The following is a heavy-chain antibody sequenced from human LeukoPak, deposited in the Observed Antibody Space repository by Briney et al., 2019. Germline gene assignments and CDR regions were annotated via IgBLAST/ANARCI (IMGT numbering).Heavy chain of an antibody. CDR1: GDPISNINYY. CDR2: VYYSGST. CDR3: ARHQISSGWSLYFGS. Sequence: SETLSLTCNVSGDPISNINYYWAWIRQPPGKGLEWIASVYYSGSTHYNPSLKSRVAISGDTSKNQFSLRVSSVTVADTAVFYCARHQISSGWSLYFGSWGQGILVTVSS. V-gene: IGHV4-39*07. J-gene: IGHJ4*02. D-gene: IGHD6-19*01.